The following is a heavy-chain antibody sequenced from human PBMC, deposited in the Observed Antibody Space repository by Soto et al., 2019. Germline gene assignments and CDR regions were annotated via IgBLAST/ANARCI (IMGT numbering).Heavy chain of an antibody. CDR1: GDTFSFYS. V-gene: IGHV1-69*04. D-gene: IGHD3-10*01. CDR2: VNPILSMS. Sequence: QVQLVQSGAEVKRPGSSVKVSCKASGDTFSFYSINWVRQAPGLGLEWMGRVNPILSMSNYAQRFQGRVTMTADKSTSTAYIELSGPRSEDTAMYYWATSYGSGYRAFDYWGQGALVTVSS. CDR3: ATSYGSGYRAFDY. J-gene: IGHJ4*02.